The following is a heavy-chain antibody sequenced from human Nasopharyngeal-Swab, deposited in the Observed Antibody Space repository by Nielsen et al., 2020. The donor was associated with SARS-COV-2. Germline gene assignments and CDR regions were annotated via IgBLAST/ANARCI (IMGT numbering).Heavy chain of an antibody. CDR2: ISAYNGNT. CDR3: ARDYTAIPSVMRNYYYGMDV. V-gene: IGHV1-18*01. Sequence: WVRQALGQGLEWMGWISAYNGNTNYAQKLQGRVTMTTDTSTSTAYMELRSLRSDDTAVYYCARDYTAIPSVMRNYYYGMDVWGQGTTVTVSS. D-gene: IGHD2-2*02. J-gene: IGHJ6*02.